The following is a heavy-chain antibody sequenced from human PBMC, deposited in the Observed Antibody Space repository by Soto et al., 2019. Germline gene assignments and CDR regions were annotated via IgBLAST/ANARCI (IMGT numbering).Heavy chain of an antibody. V-gene: IGHV5-51*01. Sequence: GESLKISGKVSGGIFLNHWSAGGRQKPGTSLDWMGIIYTDDSDTRYSPSFRGQVTIPVDKSSSTAYLEWSSLKSSDSAVYYCVRDYLLTGFDPWGQGALVTVSS. CDR2: IYTDDSDT. J-gene: IGHJ5*02. CDR3: VRDYLLTGFDP. D-gene: IGHD3-9*01. CDR1: GGIFLNHW.